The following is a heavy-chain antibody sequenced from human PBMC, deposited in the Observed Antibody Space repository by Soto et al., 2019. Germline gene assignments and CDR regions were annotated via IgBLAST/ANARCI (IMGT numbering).Heavy chain of an antibody. CDR1: GGTFSSYT. CDR3: ARVDSSSSIEDY. J-gene: IGHJ4*02. D-gene: IGHD6-6*01. CDR2: IIPILGIA. V-gene: IGHV1-69*02. Sequence: QVQLVQSGAEVKKPGSSVKVSCKASGGTFSSYTISWVRQAPGQGLEWMGRIIPILGIANYAQKFKGRVTITADKTTSTAYMELSRLRSEDTAVYYCARVDSSSSIEDYWGQGTLVTVSS.